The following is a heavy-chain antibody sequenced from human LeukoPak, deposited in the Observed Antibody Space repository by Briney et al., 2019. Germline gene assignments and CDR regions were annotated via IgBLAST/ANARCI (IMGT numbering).Heavy chain of an antibody. J-gene: IGHJ5*02. Sequence: GGSLRLSCAATGFSFRSYWVNWVRQAPGKGLEWLAIIKQDGSEKHYKGSVEGRFTISRDNAKNSLHLQMNSLRAEDTAVYHCAGGSGYLITSWGQGTLVTVSS. D-gene: IGHD3-9*01. CDR3: AGGSGYLITS. CDR1: GFSFRSYW. CDR2: IKQDGSEK. V-gene: IGHV3-7*01.